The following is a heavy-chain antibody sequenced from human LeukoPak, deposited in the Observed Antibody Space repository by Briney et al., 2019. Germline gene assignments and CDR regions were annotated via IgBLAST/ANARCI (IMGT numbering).Heavy chain of an antibody. V-gene: IGHV1-2*02. CDR3: ARAECSSGSCSNDY. Sequence: GASVKVSCKASGYTFTGYYMHWVRQAPGQGPEWMGWINPISGGTKYAQKFQGRVTMTRDTSSSTAYIELSRLRSDDTAVYYCARAECSSGSCSNDYWGQGTLVTVSS. CDR2: INPISGGT. CDR1: GYTFTGYY. D-gene: IGHD2-15*01. J-gene: IGHJ4*02.